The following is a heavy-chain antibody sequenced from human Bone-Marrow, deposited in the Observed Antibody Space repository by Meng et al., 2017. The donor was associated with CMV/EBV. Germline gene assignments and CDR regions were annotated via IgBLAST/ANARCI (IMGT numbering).Heavy chain of an antibody. Sequence: SQTLSLTCDVSGDSVSNRNWWTWVRQPPGKGLEWIGEIDHSGNTNYNPSLNNQVSVSADKARNQFSLKLTSVTAADTAVYYCARAARVGAIGFDPWGQGTLVTVSS. CDR3: ARAARVGAIGFDP. CDR1: GDSVSNRNW. D-gene: IGHD1-26*01. V-gene: IGHV4-4*02. CDR2: IDHSGNT. J-gene: IGHJ5*02.